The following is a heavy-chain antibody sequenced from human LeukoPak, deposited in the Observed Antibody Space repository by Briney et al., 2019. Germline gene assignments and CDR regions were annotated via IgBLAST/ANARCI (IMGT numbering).Heavy chain of an antibody. V-gene: IGHV3-23*01. CDR1: GVTLSSFA. D-gene: IGHD2-21*01. CDR2: ISSSGSGDNT. J-gene: IGHJ3*02. CDR3: AKEDPGIVVHAFDI. Sequence: GGSLRLSCEASGVTLSSFAMSWARQAPGKGLEWVSGISSSGSGDNTYYADSVKGRFTISRDSSKNTLFLHMNTLRAEDTAIYYCAKEDPGIVVHAFDIWGQGTMVTVSS.